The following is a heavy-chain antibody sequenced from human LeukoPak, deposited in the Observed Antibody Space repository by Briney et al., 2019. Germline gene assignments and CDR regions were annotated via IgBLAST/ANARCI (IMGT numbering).Heavy chain of an antibody. J-gene: IGHJ4*02. D-gene: IGHD3-3*01. V-gene: IGHV5-51*01. CDR1: GYSFPSYW. CDR3: ARSYDFWSGYWGY. Sequence: GESLKISCKGSGYSFPSYWIGWVRQMPGKSLEWMGVIYPGDSDTRYSPSFQGQITISADKSISTSYLQWSSLKASDTAMYYCARSYDFWSGYWGYWGQGTLVTVSS. CDR2: IYPGDSDT.